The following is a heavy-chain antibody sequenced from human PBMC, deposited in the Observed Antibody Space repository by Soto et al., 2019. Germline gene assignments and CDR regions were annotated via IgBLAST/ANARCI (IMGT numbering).Heavy chain of an antibody. J-gene: IGHJ5*02. CDR2: IFYSGST. CDR3: ARQPTTGDTDLWFDP. V-gene: IGHV4-39*01. Sequence: SDTLSLTCNVSGGSIRTSRSYWAWIRQPPGKGLEWLANIFYSGSTYYNPSLASRVTVSVDTSKNEFSLKLRSVTAADTAVYYCARQPTTGDTDLWFDPWGQGTLVS. CDR1: GGSIRTSRSY. D-gene: IGHD2-21*01.